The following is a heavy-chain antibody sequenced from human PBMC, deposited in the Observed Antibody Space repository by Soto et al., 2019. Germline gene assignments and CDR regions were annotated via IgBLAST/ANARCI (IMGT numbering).Heavy chain of an antibody. J-gene: IGHJ4*02. V-gene: IGHV3-23*01. CDR3: AKEVWGSYRLFDY. CDR2: ISGSGGST. CDR1: GFTFSSYA. Sequence: EVQLLESGGGLVQPGGSLRLSCAASGFTFSSYAMSWVRQAPGKGLEWVSAISGSGGSTYYADSVKGRFTISRDNSKNTLYLQMTSLRAGDTAVYYCAKEVWGSYRLFDYWGQGTLVTVSS. D-gene: IGHD3-16*02.